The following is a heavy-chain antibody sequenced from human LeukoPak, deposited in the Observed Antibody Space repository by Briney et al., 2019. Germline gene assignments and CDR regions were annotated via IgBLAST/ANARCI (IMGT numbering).Heavy chain of an antibody. D-gene: IGHD3-9*01. CDR1: GFTVSNYA. Sequence: GGSLRLSCAASGFTVSNYAMYWVRQAPGKGLEWVSAISGRDDSTYYADSVKGRFTISRDTSKNTLFLQMNSLRAEDTAVYYCAKWGDYDILTGYYDPDYWGQGTLVTISS. J-gene: IGHJ4*02. CDR2: ISGRDDST. CDR3: AKWGDYDILTGYYDPDY. V-gene: IGHV3-23*01.